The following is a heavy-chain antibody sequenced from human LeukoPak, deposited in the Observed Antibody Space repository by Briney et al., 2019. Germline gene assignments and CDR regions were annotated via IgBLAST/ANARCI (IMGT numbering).Heavy chain of an antibody. CDR1: GGSFSGYY. CDR3: ARVRIAVAGTRDGMDV. V-gene: IGHV4-34*01. J-gene: IGHJ6*02. CDR2: INHSGST. Sequence: SETLSLTCAVYGGSFSGYYWSWIRQPPGKGLEWIGEINHSGSTNYNPSLKSRVTISVGTSKNQFSLKLSSVTAADTAVHYCARVRIAVAGTRDGMDVWGQGTTVTVSS. D-gene: IGHD6-19*01.